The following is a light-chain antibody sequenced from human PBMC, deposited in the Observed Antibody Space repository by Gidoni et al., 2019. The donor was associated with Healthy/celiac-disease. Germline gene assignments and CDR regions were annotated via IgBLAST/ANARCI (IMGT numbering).Light chain of an antibody. CDR3: QSYDSSLSGLGV. V-gene: IGLV1-40*01. CDR1: STTIGAGYD. J-gene: IGLJ2*01. CDR2: GNT. Sequence: QSVLTQPPSVSGAPGQRITLSCTGSSTTIGAGYDVHWYQHLPGTAPKLLIYGNTNPPSGVPDRFSGSKSGTSASLAITGLQTEDEGDYYCQSYDSSLSGLGVFGGGTRLTVL.